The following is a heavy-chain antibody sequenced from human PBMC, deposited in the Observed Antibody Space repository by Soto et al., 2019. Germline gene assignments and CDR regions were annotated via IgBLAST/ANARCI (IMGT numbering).Heavy chain of an antibody. CDR2: INPNNGDT. J-gene: IGHJ4*02. V-gene: IGHV1-2*02. CDR3: ARVKNYYITTGPLDS. CDR1: GNTFTGYF. Sequence: ASVKVSCKASGNTFTGYFMHWVRQAPGQGLEWMGWINPNNGDTNYAQKFQGRVTMTRATSISTAYMELSSLIPDDTAVYYCARVKNYYITTGPLDSWGQGTLVTVSS. D-gene: IGHD3-22*01.